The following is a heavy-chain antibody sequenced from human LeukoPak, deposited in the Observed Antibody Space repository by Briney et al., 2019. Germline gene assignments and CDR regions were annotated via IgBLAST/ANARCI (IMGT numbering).Heavy chain of an antibody. Sequence: GASVKVSCKASGYTFTGYYMHWVRQAPGQGLEWMGWINPNNGGAKHAQKFQGRVTMTRDTSINTAYMELSRLRSDDTAVYYCARENWFDPWGQGTLVTVSS. J-gene: IGHJ5*02. V-gene: IGHV1-2*02. CDR1: GYTFTGYY. CDR3: ARENWFDP. CDR2: INPNNGGA.